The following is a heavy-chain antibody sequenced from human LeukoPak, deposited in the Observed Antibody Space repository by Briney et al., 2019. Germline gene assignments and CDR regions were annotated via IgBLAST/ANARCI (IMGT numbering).Heavy chain of an antibody. D-gene: IGHD5-12*01. J-gene: IGHJ4*02. CDR2: ISGSGGST. Sequence: GGSLRLSCAASGFTFSSYGMSWVRQAPGKGLEWVSAISGSGGSTYYADSVKGRFTISRDNSKNTLYLQMNSLRAEDTAVYYCASGFLTYGGYDYWGQGTLVTVSS. V-gene: IGHV3-23*01. CDR1: GFTFSSYG. CDR3: ASGFLTYGGYDY.